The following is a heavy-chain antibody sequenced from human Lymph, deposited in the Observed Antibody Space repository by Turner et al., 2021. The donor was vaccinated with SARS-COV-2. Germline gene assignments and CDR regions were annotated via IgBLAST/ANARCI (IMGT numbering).Heavy chain of an antibody. CDR2: FFYSGST. V-gene: IGHV4-39*01. Sequence: QLQLQESGPGLVKPSETLSLTCPVSGCSLSSSSYYWGWIRPPPGKGLEWIGNFFYSGSTYYNPSLKSRVTISEDTSKNQFSLKLTSVTAADTAVYYCGVGPTRWYFQHWGQGTLVTVSS. D-gene: IGHD1-26*01. CDR3: GVGPTRWYFQH. CDR1: GCSLSSSSYY. J-gene: IGHJ1*01.